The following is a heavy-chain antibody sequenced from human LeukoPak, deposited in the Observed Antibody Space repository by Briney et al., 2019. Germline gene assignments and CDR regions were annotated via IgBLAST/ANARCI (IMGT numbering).Heavy chain of an antibody. CDR3: ARERIYAFDI. V-gene: IGHV4-31*03. CDR1: GGSISSGGYY. D-gene: IGHD1-14*01. Sequence: SQTLSLTCTVSGGSISSGGYYWSWIRQHPGKGLEWIGYIYYGGSTYYNPSLKSRVTISVDTSKNQFSLKLSSVTAADTAVYYCARERIYAFDIWGQGTMVTVSS. CDR2: IYYGGST. J-gene: IGHJ3*02.